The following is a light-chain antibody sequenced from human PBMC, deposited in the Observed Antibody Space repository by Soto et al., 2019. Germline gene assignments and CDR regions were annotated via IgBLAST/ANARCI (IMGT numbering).Light chain of an antibody. CDR1: QSVSSSY. Sequence: EIVLTQSPGTLSLSPGERATLSCRASQSVSSSYSAWYQQKPGQAPRLLIYGASSRATGIPDRFSGSGSGTDFTLSISRLEPEDFAVYYCHQYGSSPPLFTFGPGTKVDIK. J-gene: IGKJ3*01. CDR3: HQYGSSPPLFT. CDR2: GAS. V-gene: IGKV3-20*01.